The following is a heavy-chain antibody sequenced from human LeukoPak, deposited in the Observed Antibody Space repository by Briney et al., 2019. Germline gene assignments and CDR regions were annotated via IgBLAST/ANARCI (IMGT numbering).Heavy chain of an antibody. CDR2: IKQDGSEK. V-gene: IGHV3-7*04. J-gene: IGHJ4*02. D-gene: IGHD3-22*01. Sequence: GGSLRLSCAASGFTFSSYWMSWVRQAPGKGLEWVANIKQDGSEKYYVDSVKGRFTISRDNAKNSLYLQMNSLRAEDTAVYYCARELDTMIVVVMGLDYWGQGTLVTVSS. CDR3: ARELDTMIVVVMGLDY. CDR1: GFTFSSYW.